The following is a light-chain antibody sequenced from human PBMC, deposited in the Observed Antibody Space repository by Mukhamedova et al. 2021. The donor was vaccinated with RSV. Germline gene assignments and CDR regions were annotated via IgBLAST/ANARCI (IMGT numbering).Light chain of an antibody. CDR3: QRYNGAVA. J-gene: IGKJ3*01. Sequence: WYQRRVHGNVPQLLMYTASTLQSGVPSRFSGSGFGTDFTLTITSLQAEDVATYYCQRYNGAVAFGPGTKVD. CDR2: TAS. V-gene: IGKV1-27*01.